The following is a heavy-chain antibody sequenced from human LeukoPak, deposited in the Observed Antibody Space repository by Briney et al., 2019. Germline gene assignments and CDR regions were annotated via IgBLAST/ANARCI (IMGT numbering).Heavy chain of an antibody. D-gene: IGHD2-21*02. J-gene: IGHJ4*02. CDR3: ASLVTAGDY. CDR1: GGSISSSSYY. Sequence: PSETLSLTCTVSGGSISSSSYYWGWIRQPPGKGLEWIGSIYYSGSTSYNPSLKSRVTISVDKSKNQFSLKLSSVTAADTAVYYCASLVTAGDYWGQGTLVTVSS. V-gene: IGHV4-39*07. CDR2: IYYSGST.